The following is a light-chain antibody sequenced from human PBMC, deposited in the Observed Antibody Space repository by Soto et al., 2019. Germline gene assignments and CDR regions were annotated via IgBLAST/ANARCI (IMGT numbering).Light chain of an antibody. CDR2: GNT. Sequence: QLVLTQPPSVSGAPGQRITISCTGSSSNIGADFDVYWYQQLPGAAPKLLIYGNTIRPSGVPDRFSGSKSGTSASLAITGLQAEDEADYYCQSYDRSLSGVFGTGTKLTV. CDR1: SSNIGADFD. V-gene: IGLV1-40*01. J-gene: IGLJ1*01. CDR3: QSYDRSLSGV.